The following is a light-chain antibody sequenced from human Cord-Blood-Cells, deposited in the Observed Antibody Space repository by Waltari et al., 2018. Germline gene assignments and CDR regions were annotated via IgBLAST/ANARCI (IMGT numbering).Light chain of an antibody. CDR2: ERS. CDR1: SSDVGSYNL. J-gene: IGLJ3*02. Sequence: QSALTQPASVSGSPGQSITISCTGTSSDVGSYNLVSWYQQHPGKAPKLMIYERSKRPSGVSNRFSGSKSGNTASLTSSGLQAEDEADYYCCSYAGSSTWVFGGGTKLTVL. V-gene: IGLV2-23*01. CDR3: CSYAGSSTWV.